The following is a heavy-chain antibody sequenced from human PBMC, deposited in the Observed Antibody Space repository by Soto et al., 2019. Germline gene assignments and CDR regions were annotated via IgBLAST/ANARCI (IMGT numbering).Heavy chain of an antibody. J-gene: IGHJ6*03. V-gene: IGHV1-2*04. D-gene: IGHD2-21*01. CDR1: GYTFTYRY. CDR2: INPNSGGT. CDR3: ARGCGPSENYYMDV. Sequence: VKVSCKASGYTFTYRYLHWVRQAPGQGLEWMGWINPNSGGTNYAQKFQGWVTMTRDTSISTAYMELSRLRSDDTAVYYCARGCGPSENYYMDVWGKGTTVTGSS.